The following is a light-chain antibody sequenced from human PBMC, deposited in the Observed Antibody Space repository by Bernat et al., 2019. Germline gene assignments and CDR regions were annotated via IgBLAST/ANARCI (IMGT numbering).Light chain of an antibody. CDR3: QSYDSSLSGSV. CDR2: GSS. CDR1: HSNIGAGHD. Sequence: QSVLTQPPAVSGAPGQRVTISCTGGHSNIGAGHDVHWYQQIPGTAPKLLIYGSSNRPSGVPRRFSGSKSGTSASLAITGLQAEDEADYYCQSYDSSLSGSVFGGGTKVTVL. J-gene: IGLJ2*01. V-gene: IGLV1-40*01.